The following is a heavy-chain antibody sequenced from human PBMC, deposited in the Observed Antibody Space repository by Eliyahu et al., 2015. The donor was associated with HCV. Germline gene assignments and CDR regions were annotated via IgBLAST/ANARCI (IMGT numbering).Heavy chain of an antibody. CDR3: ARGYSYVKNCFDP. CDR2: IYYSGST. D-gene: IGHD5-18*01. J-gene: IGHJ5*02. V-gene: IGHV4-59*01. CDR1: GGSXSSYY. Sequence: QVQLQESGPGLVKPSXXLSLTCTXSGGSXSSYYWXWXRQPPGKGLEWIWDIYYSGSTNXNPSLKSRVTISVDTSKNQFSLKLSSVTAADTAVYYCARGYSYVKNCFDPWGQGTLVTVSS.